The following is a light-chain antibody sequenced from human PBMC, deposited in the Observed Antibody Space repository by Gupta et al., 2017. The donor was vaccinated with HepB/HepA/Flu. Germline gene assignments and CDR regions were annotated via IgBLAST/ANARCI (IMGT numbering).Light chain of an antibody. CDR2: NDN. V-gene: IGLV1-47*02. J-gene: IGLJ1*01. CDR3: VGWDDSLSGYV. CDR1: SSNIGNDN. Sequence: QPVLTQPPSASGTPGQRVTISCSGSSSNIGNDNAYWYQQLPGTAPKLLIYNDNQQPSGVPDRFSGSKSGTTASLAISGLRSEDEADYYCVGWDDSLSGYVFGAGTKVTVL.